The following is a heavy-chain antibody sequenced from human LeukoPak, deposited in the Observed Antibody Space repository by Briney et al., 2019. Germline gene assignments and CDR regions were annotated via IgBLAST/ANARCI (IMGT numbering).Heavy chain of an antibody. Sequence: GGSLRLSCAASGFTFSSYAMHWVRQAPGKGLEWVAVISYDGSNKYYADSVKGRFTISRDNSKNTLYLQMNSLRAEDTAVYYCARAEYYDSSGYYEASYFDYWGQGTLVTVSS. CDR3: ARAEYYDSSGYYEASYFDY. CDR1: GFTFSSYA. J-gene: IGHJ4*02. D-gene: IGHD3-22*01. CDR2: ISYDGSNK. V-gene: IGHV3-30*04.